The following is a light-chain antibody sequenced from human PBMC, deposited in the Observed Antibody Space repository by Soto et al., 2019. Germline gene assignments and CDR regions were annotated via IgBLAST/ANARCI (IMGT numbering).Light chain of an antibody. J-gene: IGKJ4*01. CDR2: DAS. V-gene: IGKV1-33*01. CDR3: QQSENGPLT. Sequence: DIQMTQSPSSLSASVGDRITITCKASQDINKCLNWYQHKLGQAPKLLIYDASNLQRGVPSRFSGSGFGTHFTLTIISLQSEDFATYYCQQSENGPLTFGGGTKVDIK. CDR1: QDINKC.